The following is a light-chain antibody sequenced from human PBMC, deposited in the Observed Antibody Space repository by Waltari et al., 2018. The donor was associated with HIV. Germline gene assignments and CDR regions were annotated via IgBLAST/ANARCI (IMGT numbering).Light chain of an antibody. J-gene: IGLJ2*01. CDR2: EVT. CDR1: SSAIGGYNY. Sequence: QSTLTQPPSASGSPAQSVTISCTGPSSAIGGYNYVSWYQQHPGKAPNLIMTEVTKRPSGVPDRFSGSKSGNTASLTVSGLQADDEALYYCSSFAPTNKFYVLFGGGTTLTVL. CDR3: SSFAPTNKFYVL. V-gene: IGLV2-8*01.